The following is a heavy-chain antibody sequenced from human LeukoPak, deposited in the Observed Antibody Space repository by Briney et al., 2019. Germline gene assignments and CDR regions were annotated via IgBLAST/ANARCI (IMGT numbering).Heavy chain of an antibody. Sequence: PSETLSLTCTVSGGSISSGDYYWSWIRQPPGKGLEWIGYIYYSGSTYYNPSLKSRVTISVDTSKNQFSLKLSSVTAADTAVYYCARGGDGYNSFDYWGQGTLVTVSS. D-gene: IGHD5-24*01. CDR1: GGSISSGDYY. J-gene: IGHJ4*02. CDR3: ARGGDGYNSFDY. V-gene: IGHV4-30-4*08. CDR2: IYYSGST.